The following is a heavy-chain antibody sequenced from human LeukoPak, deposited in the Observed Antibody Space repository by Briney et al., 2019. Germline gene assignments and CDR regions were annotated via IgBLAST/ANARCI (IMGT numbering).Heavy chain of an antibody. V-gene: IGHV3-30*18. CDR2: ISYDGSNK. CDR3: AKDPHDYGDYIDY. Sequence: TGGSLRLSCAASGFTFSSYGMPWVRQAPGKGLQWVAVISYDGSNKYYADSVKGRFTISRDNSKNTLSLQMNSLRAEDTAVYYCAKDPHDYGDYIDYWGQGTLVTVSS. D-gene: IGHD4-17*01. CDR1: GFTFSSYG. J-gene: IGHJ4*02.